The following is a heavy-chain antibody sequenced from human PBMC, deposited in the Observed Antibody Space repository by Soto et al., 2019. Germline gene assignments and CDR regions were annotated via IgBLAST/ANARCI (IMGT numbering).Heavy chain of an antibody. Sequence: SETLSLTCTVSGGSISSSSYYWGWIRQPPGKGLEWIGSIYYSGSTYYNPSLKSRVTISVDTSKNQFSLKLSSVTAADTAVYYCARSSSRDSYFDYCGQGTLVTVSS. CDR1: GGSISSSSYY. CDR2: IYYSGST. J-gene: IGHJ4*02. CDR3: ARSSSRDSYFDY. D-gene: IGHD6-6*01. V-gene: IGHV4-39*01.